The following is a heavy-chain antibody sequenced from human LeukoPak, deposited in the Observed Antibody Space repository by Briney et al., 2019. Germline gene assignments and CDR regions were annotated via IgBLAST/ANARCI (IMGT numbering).Heavy chain of an antibody. CDR1: GFTFSNYW. CDR2: ISGSGGNK. J-gene: IGHJ4*02. D-gene: IGHD6-25*01. Sequence: GGSLRLSCAASGFTFSNYWMSWVRQAPGKGLEWVAAISGSGGNKYYVDSVKGRFTISRDNSKNTLYLQMNSLRAEDTAVYYCAKNGYVAVPAARRLIDYWGQGTLVTVSS. CDR3: AKNGYVAVPAARRLIDY. V-gene: IGHV3-23*01.